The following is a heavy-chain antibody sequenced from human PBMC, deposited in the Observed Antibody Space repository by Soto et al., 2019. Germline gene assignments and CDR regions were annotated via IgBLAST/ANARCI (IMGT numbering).Heavy chain of an antibody. J-gene: IGHJ3*02. CDR2: IDWDDDK. CDR3: ARTPNYDSSSRDAFDI. D-gene: IGHD3-22*01. Sequence: SGPRGEPTQTLTLTCTFSGFSLSTSGMRVSWIRQPPGKALEWLARIDWDDDKFYSTSLKTRLTISKDTSKNQVVLTMTNMDPVDTATYYCARTPNYDSSSRDAFDIWGQGTMVTVSS. CDR1: GFSLSTSGMR. V-gene: IGHV2-70*04.